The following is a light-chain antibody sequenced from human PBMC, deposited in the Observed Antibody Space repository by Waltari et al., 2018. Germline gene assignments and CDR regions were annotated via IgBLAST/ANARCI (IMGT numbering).Light chain of an antibody. V-gene: IGLV3-1*01. J-gene: IGLJ2*01. CDR3: QAWDSSTVV. CDR1: KLEDKY. CDR2: QDI. Sequence: SYELTQPPSVSVSPGQTASITCSGDKLEDKYVCWYQQKPGQSPVLVIYQDIQRPSGIPERISGSNSGNTATLTISGTQAMDEADYYCQAWDSSTVVFGGGTKLTVL.